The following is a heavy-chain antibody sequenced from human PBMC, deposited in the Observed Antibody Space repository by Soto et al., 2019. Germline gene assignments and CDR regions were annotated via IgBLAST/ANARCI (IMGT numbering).Heavy chain of an antibody. CDR3: SRSRGRPKFFDF. J-gene: IGHJ4*02. D-gene: IGHD3-22*01. Sequence: PSETLSLTCTVSGGSISSNNYYWGWIRQPPGKGLEWIGSIYYTGSTSYNPSLKSRVTISVDTSKNQFSLKLSSVTAADTAVYYFSRSRGRPKFFDFRGQGTFVTVSS. V-gene: IGHV4-39*01. CDR2: IYYTGST. CDR1: GGSISSNNYY.